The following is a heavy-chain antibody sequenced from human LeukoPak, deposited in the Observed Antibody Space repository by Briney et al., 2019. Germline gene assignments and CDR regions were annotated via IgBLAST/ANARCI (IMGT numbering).Heavy chain of an antibody. J-gene: IGHJ4*02. V-gene: IGHV4-61*01. D-gene: IGHD6-19*01. Sequence: PSETLSLTCTVSGGSVSSGSYYWSWIRQPPGKGLEWIGYIYYSGSTNYNPSLKSRVIISVDTSKNQFSLKLSSVTAADTAVYYCASIAVAGTDFDYWGQGTLVTVSS. CDR3: ASIAVAGTDFDY. CDR1: GGSVSSGSYY. CDR2: IYYSGST.